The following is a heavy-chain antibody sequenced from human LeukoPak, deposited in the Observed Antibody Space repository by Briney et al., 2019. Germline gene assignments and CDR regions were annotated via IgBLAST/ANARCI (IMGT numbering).Heavy chain of an antibody. V-gene: IGHV3-23*01. CDR2: ISGSGGST. Sequence: PGGSLRLSCAASGFTFSSYAMSWVRQAPGKGLEWVSAISGSGGSTYYADSVKGRFTISRDNSKNTLYLQMNSLGAEDTAVYYCAKDRGYDPYFDYWGQGTLVTVSS. J-gene: IGHJ4*02. CDR1: GFTFSSYA. CDR3: AKDRGYDPYFDY. D-gene: IGHD5-12*01.